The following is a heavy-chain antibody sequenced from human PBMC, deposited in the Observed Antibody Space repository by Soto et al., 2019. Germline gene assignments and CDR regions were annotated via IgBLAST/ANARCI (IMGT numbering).Heavy chain of an antibody. V-gene: IGHV4-30-2*01. D-gene: IGHD3-16*01. CDR1: GGSISSGGYS. CDR2: IYHSGST. J-gene: IGHJ4*02. CDR3: ARGGGYTFDY. Sequence: QLQLQESGSGLVKPSQTLSLTCAVSGGSISSGGYSWSWIRQPPGKGLEWIGYIYHSGSTYYNPSPQSPVTISVDRAKNQFSLKLSSVTAADTAVYYCARGGGYTFDYWGQGTLVTVSS.